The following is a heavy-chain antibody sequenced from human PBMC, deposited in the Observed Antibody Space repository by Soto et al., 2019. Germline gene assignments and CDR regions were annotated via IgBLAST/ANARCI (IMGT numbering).Heavy chain of an antibody. J-gene: IGHJ4*02. Sequence: GSLRLSCAASGFTFSSYWMHWVRQAPGKGLVWVSRINSDGSSTRYADSVKGRFTISRDNAKNTLYLQMNSLRAEDTAVYYCARDGRWDVFDYWGQGTLVTVSS. V-gene: IGHV3-74*01. D-gene: IGHD1-26*01. CDR1: GFTFSSYW. CDR2: INSDGSST. CDR3: ARDGRWDVFDY.